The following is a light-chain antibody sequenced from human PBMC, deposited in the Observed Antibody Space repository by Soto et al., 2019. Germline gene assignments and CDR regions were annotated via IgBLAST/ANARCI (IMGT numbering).Light chain of an antibody. CDR3: QQSSDFPLT. J-gene: IGKJ4*01. Sequence: MRMTQSPSSLSASTGDRVTITCRASQGISSWLAWYQQKPGKAPKLLIYAATISQSGVPSRFSGSESGTDFSLTISSLQPEDFATYFCQQSSDFPLTFGGGTKVDIK. CDR2: AAT. CDR1: QGISSW. V-gene: IGKV1D-12*01.